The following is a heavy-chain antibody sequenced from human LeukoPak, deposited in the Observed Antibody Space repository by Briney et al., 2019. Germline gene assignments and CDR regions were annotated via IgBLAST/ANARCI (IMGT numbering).Heavy chain of an antibody. V-gene: IGHV4-30-4*01. D-gene: IGHD3-9*01. Sequence: SETLSLTCTVSGGSISSGDYYWSWIRQPPGKGLEWIGYIYYSGSTYYNPSLKSRVTISVDTSKNQFSLKLSSVTAADTAVYYCARVPSFDSAFDYWGQGTLVTVSS. CDR1: GGSISSGDYY. CDR2: IYYSGST. CDR3: ARVPSFDSAFDY. J-gene: IGHJ4*02.